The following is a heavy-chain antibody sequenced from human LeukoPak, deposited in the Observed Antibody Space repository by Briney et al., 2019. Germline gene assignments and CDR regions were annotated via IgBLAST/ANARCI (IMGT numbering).Heavy chain of an antibody. V-gene: IGHV4-34*01. CDR2: INHSGST. CDR3: ARSSTSWRNWFDP. J-gene: IGHJ5*02. D-gene: IGHD2-2*01. CDR1: ARSFIGYY. Sequence: SETLSLTCAVYARSFIGYYWSCIRQPPGKLLEWIGEINHSGSTNYNPSLKSRVTISVNTSKNQFSLKLSSVPAADTAVYYCARSSTSWRNWFDPWGQGTLVTVSS.